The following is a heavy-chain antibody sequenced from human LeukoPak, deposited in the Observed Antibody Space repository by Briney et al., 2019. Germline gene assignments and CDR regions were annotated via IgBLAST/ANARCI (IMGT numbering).Heavy chain of an antibody. Sequence: PGRSLRLSCAASGFTFSSYGMHWVRQAPGKGLEWVAVIWYDGSNKYYADSVKGRFTISRDNSKNTLYPQTNSLRAEDTAVYYCARDPDTAMASDAFDIWGQGTMVTVSS. CDR1: GFTFSSYG. CDR3: ARDPDTAMASDAFDI. D-gene: IGHD5-18*01. CDR2: IWYDGSNK. V-gene: IGHV3-33*01. J-gene: IGHJ3*02.